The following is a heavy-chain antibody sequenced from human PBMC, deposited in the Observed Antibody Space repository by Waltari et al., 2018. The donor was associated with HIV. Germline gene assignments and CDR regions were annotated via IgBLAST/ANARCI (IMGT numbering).Heavy chain of an antibody. CDR3: TRLGSGYDFDY. CDR2: IRSKANSYAT. CDR1: GFTFSGSA. J-gene: IGHJ4*02. Sequence: EVQLVESGGGLVQPGGSLKLSCAASGFTFSGSAMHWVRQASGKGLEWVGRIRSKANSYATAYAASVKGRFTISRDDSKNTAYLQMNSLKTEDTAGYYCTRLGSGYDFDYWGQGTLVTVSS. D-gene: IGHD5-12*01. V-gene: IGHV3-73*01.